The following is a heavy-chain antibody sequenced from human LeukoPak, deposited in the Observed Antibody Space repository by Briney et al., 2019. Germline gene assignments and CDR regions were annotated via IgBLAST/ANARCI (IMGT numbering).Heavy chain of an antibody. CDR2: ITNSGDST. V-gene: IGHV3-23*01. CDR3: AKDASCSN. Sequence: PGGSLGLSCAASGFTFSSSAMSWVRQAPGKGLEWVSTITNSGDSTYYADSVKGRFTISRDNSKNTVYLQVNSLRADDTAVYYCAKDASCSNWGQGTLVTVSS. D-gene: IGHD3-10*02. CDR1: GFTFSSSA. J-gene: IGHJ4*02.